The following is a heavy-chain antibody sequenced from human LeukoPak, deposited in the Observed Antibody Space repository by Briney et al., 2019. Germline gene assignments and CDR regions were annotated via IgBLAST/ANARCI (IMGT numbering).Heavy chain of an antibody. CDR1: GGSISSDSYY. CDR3: ARTITVAGKYYFDY. J-gene: IGHJ4*02. CDR2: IYTSGST. Sequence: PSETPSLTCTVSGGSISSDSYYWSWIRQPAGKVLEWIGRIYTSGSTNYNPSLKSRVTISVDTSKNQFSLTLSSVTAADTAVYYCARTITVAGKYYFDYWGQGTLVTVSS. V-gene: IGHV4-61*02. D-gene: IGHD6-19*01.